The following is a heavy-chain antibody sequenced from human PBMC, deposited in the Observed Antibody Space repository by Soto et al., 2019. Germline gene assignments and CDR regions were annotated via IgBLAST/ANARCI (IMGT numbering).Heavy chain of an antibody. CDR2: IYYSGTT. J-gene: IGHJ5*02. V-gene: IGHV4-39*01. Sequence: QVQLQESGPGLVKPSETLSLTCTVSGGSVSSSSFYWGWIRQPPGKGLEWIGSIYYSGTTYYNPSLKNRVTISVDTSKNQFSLKLSSVTATDTALYYCARHLGAVAGPLTGFAPWGQGTLVTVSS. CDR1: GGSVSSSSFY. CDR3: ARHLGAVAGPLTGFAP. D-gene: IGHD6-19*01.